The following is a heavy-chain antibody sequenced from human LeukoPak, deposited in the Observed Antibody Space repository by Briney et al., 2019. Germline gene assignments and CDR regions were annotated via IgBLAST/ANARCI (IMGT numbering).Heavy chain of an antibody. V-gene: IGHV3-7*04. CDR3: ARAYSSSWHFDF. CDR2: IKQDGSEK. D-gene: IGHD6-13*01. CDR1: GFTFSSYW. J-gene: IGHJ4*02. Sequence: GGSLRLSCAVPGFTFSSYWMNWVRRAPGKGLEWVANIKQDGSEKYYVDSVKGRFTISRDNAKNSLYLQMNSLRAEDTAVYYCARAYSSSWHFDFWGQGTLVTVSS.